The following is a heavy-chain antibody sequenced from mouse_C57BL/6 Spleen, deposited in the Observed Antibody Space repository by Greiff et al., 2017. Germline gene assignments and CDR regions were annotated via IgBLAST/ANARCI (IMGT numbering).Heavy chain of an antibody. J-gene: IGHJ3*01. D-gene: IGHD2-3*01. Sequence: QVQLQQPGAELVKPGASVKLSCKASGYTFTSYWMHWVKQRPGQGLEWIGMIHPNSGSTNYNEKFKSKATLTVDKSSSTAYMQLSSLTSEDSAVYYCARGGDGYYVGWFAYWGQGTLVTVSA. CDR3: ARGGDGYYVGWFAY. CDR1: GYTFTSYW. V-gene: IGHV1-64*01. CDR2: IHPNSGST.